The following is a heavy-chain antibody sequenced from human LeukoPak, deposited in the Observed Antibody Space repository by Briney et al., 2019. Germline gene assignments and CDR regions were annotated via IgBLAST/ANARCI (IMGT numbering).Heavy chain of an antibody. CDR2: ISYDGSNK. CDR1: GFTFSSYG. Sequence: GGSLRLSCAASGFTFSSYGMHWVRQAPGKGLEWVAVISYDGSNKYYADSVKGRFTISRDNSKNTLYLQMNSLRAEDTAVYYCAEIFAYYGSGSYYNDYWGQGTLVTVSS. V-gene: IGHV3-30*18. CDR3: AEIFAYYGSGSYYNDY. J-gene: IGHJ4*02. D-gene: IGHD3-10*01.